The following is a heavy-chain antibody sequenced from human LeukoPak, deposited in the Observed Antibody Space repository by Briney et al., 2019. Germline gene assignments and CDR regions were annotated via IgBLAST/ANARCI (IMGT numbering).Heavy chain of an antibody. Sequence: GGSLRLSCAASGFTFSSYAMSWVRQAPGKGLERVSAISGSGGSTYYADSVKGRFTISRDNSKNTLYLQMNSPRAEDTAVYYCAKGSISHYYDSSGYYHFDYWGQGTLVTVSS. CDR2: ISGSGGST. D-gene: IGHD3-22*01. V-gene: IGHV3-23*01. CDR3: AKGSISHYYDSSGYYHFDY. J-gene: IGHJ4*02. CDR1: GFTFSSYA.